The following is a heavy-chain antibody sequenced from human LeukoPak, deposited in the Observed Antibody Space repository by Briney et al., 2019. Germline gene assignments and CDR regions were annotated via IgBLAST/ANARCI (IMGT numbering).Heavy chain of an antibody. Sequence: TSETLSLTCTVSGDSISRYYWGRIRQPPGKGLEWIGSIYYSGSTYYNPSLKSRVTISVDTSKNQFSLKLSSVTAADTAVYYCARQGMEYYFDYWGQGTLVTVSS. V-gene: IGHV4-39*01. CDR1: GDSISRYY. D-gene: IGHD3-3*01. J-gene: IGHJ4*02. CDR3: ARQGMEYYFDY. CDR2: IYYSGST.